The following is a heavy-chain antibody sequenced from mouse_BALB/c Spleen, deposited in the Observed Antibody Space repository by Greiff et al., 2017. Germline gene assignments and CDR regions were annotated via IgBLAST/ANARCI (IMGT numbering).Heavy chain of an antibody. Sequence: EVKLMESGGGLVKPGGSLKLSCAASGFTFSSYAMSWVRQTPEKRLEWVATISSGGSYTYYPDSVKGRFTISRDNAKNTLYLQMSSLRSEDTAMYYCARHPTVVESPFAYWGQGTLVTVSA. D-gene: IGHD1-1*01. V-gene: IGHV5-9-3*01. CDR1: GFTFSSYA. J-gene: IGHJ3*01. CDR3: ARHPTVVESPFAY. CDR2: ISSGGSYT.